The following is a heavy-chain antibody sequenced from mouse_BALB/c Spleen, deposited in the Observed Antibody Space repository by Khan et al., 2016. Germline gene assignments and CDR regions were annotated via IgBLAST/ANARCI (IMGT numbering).Heavy chain of an antibody. V-gene: IGHV9-1*02. J-gene: IGHJ2*01. D-gene: IGHD2-1*01. Sequence: QIQLVQSGPELKKPGETVKISCKAAGYTFTNYAMNWVKQAPGKGLKWMGWINTYTGKPTYADDFKGRFAFSLDTSASTAYLQINNLKNEDMVTYFCARGHGNLDYWGQGTTLTVSS. CDR1: GYTFTNYA. CDR2: INTYTGKP. CDR3: ARGHGNLDY.